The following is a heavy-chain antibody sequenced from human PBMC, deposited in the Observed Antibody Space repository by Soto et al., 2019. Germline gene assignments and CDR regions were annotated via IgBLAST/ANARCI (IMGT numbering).Heavy chain of an antibody. CDR1: GFTFSSYA. Sequence: GGSLRLSCAASGFTFSSYAMHWVRQAPGKGLEWVAVISYDGSNKYYADSVKGRFTISRDNSKNTLYLQMNSLRAEDTAVYYCARAAGGGQTYYYYGMDVWGQGTTVTVSS. J-gene: IGHJ6*02. CDR2: ISYDGSNK. CDR3: ARAAGGGQTYYYYGMDV. V-gene: IGHV3-30-3*01. D-gene: IGHD2-15*01.